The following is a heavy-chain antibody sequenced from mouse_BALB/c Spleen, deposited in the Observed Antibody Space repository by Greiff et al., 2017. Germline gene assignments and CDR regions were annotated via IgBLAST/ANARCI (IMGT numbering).Heavy chain of an antibody. Sequence: EVQLQESGPDLVKPSQSLSLTCTVTGYSITSGYSWHWIRQFPGNQLEWMGYIHYSGSTNYNPSLKSRISITRDTSKNQFFLQLNSVTTEDTATYYCASPYYDYDGGAFAYWGQGTTLTVSS. D-gene: IGHD2-4*01. CDR3: ASPYYDYDGGAFAY. CDR2: IHYSGST. CDR1: GYSITSGYS. V-gene: IGHV3-1*02. J-gene: IGHJ2*01.